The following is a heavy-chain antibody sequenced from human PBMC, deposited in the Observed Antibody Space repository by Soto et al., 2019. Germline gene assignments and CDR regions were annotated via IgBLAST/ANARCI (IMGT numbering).Heavy chain of an antibody. CDR3: ARGGYSGYIY. CDR1: GGSFSGYY. J-gene: IGHJ4*02. D-gene: IGHD5-12*01. Sequence: SETLSLTCAVYGGSFSGYYWSWIRQPPGKGLEWIGEINHSGSTNYNPSLKSRVTISVDTSKNQFSLKLSSVTAADTAVYYCARGGYSGYIYWGQGTLVTVSS. CDR2: INHSGST. V-gene: IGHV4-34*01.